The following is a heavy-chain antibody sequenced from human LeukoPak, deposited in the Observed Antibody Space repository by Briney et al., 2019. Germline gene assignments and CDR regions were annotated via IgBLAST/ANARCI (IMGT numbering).Heavy chain of an antibody. Sequence: SETLSLTCTVSGGSVSSGSYYWSWIRQPPGKGLEWIGYIYYSGSTNYNPSLKSRVTISVDKSKNQFSLKLSSVTAADTAVYYCASGWVVDGDSWFDPWGQGTLVTVSS. J-gene: IGHJ5*02. V-gene: IGHV4-61*01. CDR3: ASGWVVDGDSWFDP. D-gene: IGHD2-15*01. CDR2: IYYSGST. CDR1: GGSVSSGSYY.